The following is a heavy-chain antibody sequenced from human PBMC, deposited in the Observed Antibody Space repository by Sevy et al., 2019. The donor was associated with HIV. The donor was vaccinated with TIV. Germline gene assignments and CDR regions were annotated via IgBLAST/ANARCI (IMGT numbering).Heavy chain of an antibody. CDR1: GGSISSSNW. Sequence: SKTLSLTCAVSGGSISSSNWWSWVRQPPGKGLEWIGEIYHSGSTNYNPSLKSRVTISVDKSKNQFSLKLSSVTAADTAVYYCARKGATGTTDFDYWGQGTLVTVSS. CDR2: IYHSGST. D-gene: IGHD1-7*01. CDR3: ARKGATGTTDFDY. V-gene: IGHV4-4*02. J-gene: IGHJ4*02.